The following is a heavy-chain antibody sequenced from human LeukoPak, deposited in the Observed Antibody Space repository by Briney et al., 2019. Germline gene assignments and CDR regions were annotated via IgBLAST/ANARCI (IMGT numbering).Heavy chain of an antibody. D-gene: IGHD3-10*01. CDR3: AKVGYYYGSGRPLFFDY. V-gene: IGHV3-9*01. Sequence: GRSLRLSCAASGFTFDDYAMHWVRQAPGKGLEWVSGISWNSGSIGYADSVKGRFTISRDNAKNSLYLQMNSLRAEDTAVYYCAKVGYYYGSGRPLFFDYWGQGTLVTVSS. CDR1: GFTFDDYA. CDR2: ISWNSGSI. J-gene: IGHJ4*02.